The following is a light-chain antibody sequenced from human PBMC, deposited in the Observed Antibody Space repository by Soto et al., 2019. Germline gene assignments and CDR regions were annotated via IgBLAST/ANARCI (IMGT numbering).Light chain of an antibody. Sequence: EIVLTQSPGTLSLSPGERATLSCRASQSVSSSYLAWYQQKPGLAPRLLIYGASSRATGIPDRFSGSGSGTDFTLTISRLEPEEFAVYYCQQYGSSPSMYTFGQGTKLEIK. CDR2: GAS. CDR1: QSVSSSY. V-gene: IGKV3-20*01. CDR3: QQYGSSPSMYT. J-gene: IGKJ2*01.